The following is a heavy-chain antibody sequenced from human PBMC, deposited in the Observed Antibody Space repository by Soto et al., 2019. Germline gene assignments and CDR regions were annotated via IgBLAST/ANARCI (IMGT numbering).Heavy chain of an antibody. Sequence: GGSLSLSCAASGFTFSSYAMHWVRQAPGKGLEWVAVISYDGSNKYYADSVKGRFTISRDNSKNTLYLQMNSLRAEDTAVYYCAREYYDSSGYYLDYWGQGTLVTVSS. CDR3: AREYYDSSGYYLDY. D-gene: IGHD3-22*01. CDR1: GFTFSSYA. CDR2: ISYDGSNK. V-gene: IGHV3-30-3*01. J-gene: IGHJ4*02.